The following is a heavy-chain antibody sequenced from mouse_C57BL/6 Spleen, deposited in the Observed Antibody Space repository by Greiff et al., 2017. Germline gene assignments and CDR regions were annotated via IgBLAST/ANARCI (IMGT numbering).Heavy chain of an antibody. D-gene: IGHD2-12*01. CDR3: ASYDPFAD. V-gene: IGHV1-61*01. Sequence: QVQLQQPGAELVRPGSSVKLSCKASGYTFTSYWMDWVKQRPGQGLEWIGNIYPSDSGTHYNQKFKDKATLTVDKSSSTAYMQLSSLTSEGAAVYYWASYDPFADWGHGPLVTVAA. CDR2: IYPSDSGT. J-gene: IGHJ3*01. CDR1: GYTFTSYW.